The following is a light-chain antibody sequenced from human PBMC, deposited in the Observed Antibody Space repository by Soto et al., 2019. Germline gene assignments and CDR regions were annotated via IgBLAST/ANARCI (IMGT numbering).Light chain of an antibody. CDR1: SSSIGAGYD. CDR2: GNN. Sequence: QSVLTQPPSVSGAPGQRVTISCTGSSSSIGAGYDVHWYHQLPGAAPKLLVSGNNNRPSGVPDRFSASKSGTSASLAITGLQTEDEAQYYCQSYDSRQGAYVFGTGTKLTVL. CDR3: QSYDSRQGAYV. V-gene: IGLV1-40*01. J-gene: IGLJ1*01.